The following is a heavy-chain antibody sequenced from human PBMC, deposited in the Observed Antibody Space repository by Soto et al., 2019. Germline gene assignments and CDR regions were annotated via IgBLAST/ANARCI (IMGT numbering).Heavy chain of an antibody. J-gene: IGHJ3*02. Sequence: PGGSLRLSCAASGFTFSSYGMHWVRQAPGKGLEWVAVIWYDGSNKYYAESVKGRFTISRDNSKNTLYLQMNSLRAEDTAVYYCARDSLTGYSDAFDIWGQGTIVTVSS. CDR1: GFTFSSYG. V-gene: IGHV3-33*01. D-gene: IGHD3-9*01. CDR2: IWYDGSNK. CDR3: ARDSLTGYSDAFDI.